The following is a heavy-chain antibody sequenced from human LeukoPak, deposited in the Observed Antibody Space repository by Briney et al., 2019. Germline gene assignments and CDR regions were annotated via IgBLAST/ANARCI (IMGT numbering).Heavy chain of an antibody. J-gene: IGHJ6*02. CDR2: IYTSGST. D-gene: IGHD6-6*01. CDR1: GGSISSGSDY. CDR3: ARDIAARDYYYGMDV. Sequence: PSQTLSLTCTVSGGSISSGSDYWSWIRQPAGKGLECIGRIYTSGSTNYNPSLKSRVTISVDTSKNQFSLKLSSVTAADTAVYYCARDIAARDYYYGMDVWGQGTTVTVSS. V-gene: IGHV4-61*02.